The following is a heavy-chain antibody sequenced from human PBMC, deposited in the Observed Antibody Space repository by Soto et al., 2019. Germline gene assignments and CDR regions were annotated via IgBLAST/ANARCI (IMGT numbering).Heavy chain of an antibody. CDR2: ISGSADST. Sequence: EVQLLESGGGFIHPGGSLRLSCAASGFSFSSFAMNWVRQAPGKGLEWVSIISGSADSTFYADSVKGRFTISRDNSKSTMYLQISSRRAEDTAVYYCAKTRGAMIYAISVYGMDVWGQGTTVTVSS. J-gene: IGHJ6*02. V-gene: IGHV3-23*01. CDR3: AKTRGAMIYAISVYGMDV. CDR1: GFSFSSFA. D-gene: IGHD2-8*01.